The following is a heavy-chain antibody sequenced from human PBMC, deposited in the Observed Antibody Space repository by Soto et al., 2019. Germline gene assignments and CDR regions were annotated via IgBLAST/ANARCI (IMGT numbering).Heavy chain of an antibody. CDR3: AKDRVFNSAPESLDI. J-gene: IGHJ3*02. CDR1: GFTFSSYA. V-gene: IGHV3-23*01. CDR2: ISGSGGST. Sequence: GGSLRLSCAASGFTFSSYAMSWVRQAPGKGLEWVSAISGSGGSTYYADSVKGRFTIYRDNSKNTLYLQMNSLRAEDTAVYYCAKDRVFNSAPESLDIWGQGTMVTVSS. D-gene: IGHD2-21*01.